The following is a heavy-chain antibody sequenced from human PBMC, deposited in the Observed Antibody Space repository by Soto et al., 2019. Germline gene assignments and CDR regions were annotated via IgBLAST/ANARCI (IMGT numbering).Heavy chain of an antibody. CDR2: ISRGATTT. J-gene: IGHJ4*02. V-gene: IGHV3-48*03. CDR1: GLTFSSFE. Sequence: GGSLRLSCAVSGLTFSSFEMDWVRQAAGKGPEWISYISRGATTTYYADSVRGRFTISRDDAENSVFLQMDSLRVEDTAIYFCATRSTDYYFYWGQGTLVTVSS. CDR3: ATRSTDYYFY. D-gene: IGHD3-9*01.